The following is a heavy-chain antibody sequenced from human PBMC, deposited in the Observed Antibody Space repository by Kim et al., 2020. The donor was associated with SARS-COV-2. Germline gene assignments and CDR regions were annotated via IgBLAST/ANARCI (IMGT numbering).Heavy chain of an antibody. J-gene: IGHJ4*02. V-gene: IGHV1-69*13. D-gene: IGHD6-19*01. Sequence: SVKVSCKASGGTFTSYAISWVRQAPGQGLEWMGGIIPIFGTANYAQKFQGRVTITADESTSTAYMELSSLRSEDTAVYYCARDTGYSSGWYWYWGQGTLVTVSS. CDR3: ARDTGYSSGWYWY. CDR2: IIPIFGTA. CDR1: GGTFTSYA.